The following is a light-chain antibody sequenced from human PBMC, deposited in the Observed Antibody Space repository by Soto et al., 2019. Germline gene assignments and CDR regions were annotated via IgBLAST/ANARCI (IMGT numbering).Light chain of an antibody. CDR1: QGIRND. J-gene: IGKJ1*01. Sequence: DIQMTQSPSSLSASVGDRVTITCRASQGIRNDLGWYQQKPGKAPKRMIYDGSSLQSGVPSRFSGSGSGTEFTLTISSLQPDDVATYYCQQYNNYSKNFGQGTKVDIK. CDR3: QQYNNYSKN. CDR2: DGS. V-gene: IGKV1-17*01.